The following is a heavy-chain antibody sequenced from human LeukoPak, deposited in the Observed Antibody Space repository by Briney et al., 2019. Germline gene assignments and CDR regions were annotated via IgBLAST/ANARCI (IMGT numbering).Heavy chain of an antibody. CDR3: ARAKEGVKKGARLSYYSYYYMDV. CDR2: IIPIFGTS. CDR1: GGIFSSYA. Sequence: GASVKVSCKASGGIFSSYAISWVRQAPGQGLEWMGGIIPIFGTSNYAQKFQGRLTITADKSTTTAYMELSSLRSEDTAVYYCARAKEGVKKGARLSYYSYYYMDVWGKGTTVTVSS. J-gene: IGHJ6*03. V-gene: IGHV1-69*06. D-gene: IGHD1-26*01.